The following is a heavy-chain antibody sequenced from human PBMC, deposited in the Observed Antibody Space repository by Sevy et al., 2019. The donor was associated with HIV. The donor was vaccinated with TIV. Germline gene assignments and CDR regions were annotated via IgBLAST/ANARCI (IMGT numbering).Heavy chain of an antibody. CDR2: IHYSGST. CDR3: ARDSGTYPYYFDY. D-gene: IGHD1-26*01. Sequence: SETLSFTWTVSGGSVSSGSYFWSWIRQPPGKGLEWTEYIHYSGSTNYNPSLKSRVTISVDTSKNQFSLNLSSVTAADTAVYYCARDSGTYPYYFDYWGQGTLVTVSS. CDR1: GGSVSSGSYF. J-gene: IGHJ4*02. V-gene: IGHV4-61*01.